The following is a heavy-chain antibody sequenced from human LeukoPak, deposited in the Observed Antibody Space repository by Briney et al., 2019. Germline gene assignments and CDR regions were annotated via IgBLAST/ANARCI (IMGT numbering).Heavy chain of an antibody. V-gene: IGHV4-34*01. CDR1: GGSFSGYY. CDR2: INHSGST. J-gene: IGHJ4*02. CDR3: ARSKSLRVMVRGVTWAFDY. D-gene: IGHD3-10*01. Sequence: SETLSLTCAVYGGSFSGYYWSWIRQPPGKGLEWIGEINHSGSTNYNPSLKSRVTISVDTSKNQFSLKLSSVTAADTAVYYCARSKSLRVMVRGVTWAFDYWGQGTLVTVSS.